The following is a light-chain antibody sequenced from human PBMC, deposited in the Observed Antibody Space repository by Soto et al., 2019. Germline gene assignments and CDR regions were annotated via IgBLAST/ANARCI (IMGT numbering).Light chain of an antibody. J-gene: IGKJ2*01. CDR3: QQYCISLYP. CDR1: QSVSNRY. V-gene: IGKV3-20*01. CDR2: GTS. Sequence: ETVLTQSPGTLSLSPGERATLSCRASQSVSNRYLAWYQQKPGQAPRPLIYGTSSRATGIPDRFTGSVSGTDFTLTISRLEPQDCAVEYCQQYCISLYPFGQGTRLEIK.